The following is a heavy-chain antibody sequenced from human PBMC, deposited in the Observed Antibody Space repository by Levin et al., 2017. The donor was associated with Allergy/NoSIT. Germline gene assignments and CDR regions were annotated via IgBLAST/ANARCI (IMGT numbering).Heavy chain of an antibody. V-gene: IGHV4-30-2*01. Sequence: SQTLSLTCAVSGGSISSGGYSWSWIRQPPGKGLEWIGYIYHSGSTYYNPSLKSRVTISVDRSKNQFSLKLTSVTAADTAVYYCARHPDTSMIGFDPWGQGTLVTVSS. D-gene: IGHD5-18*01. CDR3: ARHPDTSMIGFDP. J-gene: IGHJ5*02. CDR1: GGSISSGGYS. CDR2: IYHSGST.